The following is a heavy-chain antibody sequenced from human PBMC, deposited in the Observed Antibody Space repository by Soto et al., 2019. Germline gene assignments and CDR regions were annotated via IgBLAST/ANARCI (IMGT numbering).Heavy chain of an antibody. D-gene: IGHD2-15*01. Sequence: EVQLVESGGGLVKPGGSLRLSCAASGFTFSSYSMNWVRQAPGKGLEWVSSISSSSSYIYYADSVKGRFTISRDNAKNSLYLKMNTLRAEDTAVYYWARDRELAAISGGKGPLVTVSS. J-gene: IGHJ4*02. CDR1: GFTFSSYS. V-gene: IGHV3-21*01. CDR3: ARDRELAAIS. CDR2: ISSSSSYI.